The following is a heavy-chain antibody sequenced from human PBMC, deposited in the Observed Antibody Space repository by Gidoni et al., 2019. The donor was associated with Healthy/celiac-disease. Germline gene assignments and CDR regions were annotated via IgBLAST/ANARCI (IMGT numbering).Heavy chain of an antibody. V-gene: IGHV1-69*06. CDR1: GGTFSSYA. Sequence: QVQLVQSGAEVNKPGSSVKVSCKSSGGTFSSYAISWVRQAPGQGLEWMGGIIPIFGTANYAQKFQGRVTITADKSTSKAYMELSSLRSEDTAVYYCARDPLDEDIVATTNFDYWGQGTLVTVSS. CDR2: IIPIFGTA. CDR3: ARDPLDEDIVATTNFDY. J-gene: IGHJ4*02. D-gene: IGHD5-12*01.